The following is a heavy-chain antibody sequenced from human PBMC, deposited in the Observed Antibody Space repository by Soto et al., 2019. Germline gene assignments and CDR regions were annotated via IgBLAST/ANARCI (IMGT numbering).Heavy chain of an antibody. J-gene: IGHJ4*02. D-gene: IGHD3-22*01. Sequence: SETLSLTCAVSGGSISSGGYSWSWIRQPPGKGLEWIGYIYHSGSTYYNPSLKSRVTISVDRSKNQFSLKLSSVTAADTAVYYCARAAPLFYDSSVYYFDYWGQGTLVTVSS. CDR1: GGSISSGGYS. V-gene: IGHV4-30-2*01. CDR2: IYHSGST. CDR3: ARAAPLFYDSSVYYFDY.